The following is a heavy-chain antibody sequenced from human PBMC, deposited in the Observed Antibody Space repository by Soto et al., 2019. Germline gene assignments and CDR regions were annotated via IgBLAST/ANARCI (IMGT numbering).Heavy chain of an antibody. D-gene: IGHD1-20*01. J-gene: IGHJ6*02. Sequence: PGGSLRLSCAASGFTVSSNYMSWVRQAPGKGLEWVSVIYSGGSTYYADSVKGRFTISRDNSKNTLYLQMNSLRAEDTAVYYCARNITGYGMDVWGQGTTVTVSS. CDR3: ARNITGYGMDV. CDR2: IYSGGST. V-gene: IGHV3-53*01. CDR1: GFTVSSNY.